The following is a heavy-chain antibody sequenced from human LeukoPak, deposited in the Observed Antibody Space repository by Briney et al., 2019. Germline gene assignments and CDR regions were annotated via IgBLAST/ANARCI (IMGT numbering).Heavy chain of an antibody. CDR1: GYTFTSYG. CDR3: AREPAAGTGDDAFDI. V-gene: IGHV1-46*01. D-gene: IGHD6-13*01. CDR2: INPSGGST. J-gene: IGHJ3*02. Sequence: ASVKVSCKASGYTFTSYGISWVRQAPGQGLEWMGIINPSGGSTSYAQKFQGRVTMTRDMSTSTVYMELSSLRSEDTAVYYCAREPAAGTGDDAFDIWGQGTMVTVSS.